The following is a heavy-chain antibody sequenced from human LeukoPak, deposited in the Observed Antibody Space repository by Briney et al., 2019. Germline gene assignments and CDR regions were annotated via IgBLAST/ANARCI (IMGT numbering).Heavy chain of an antibody. CDR2: ISSTSMFI. V-gene: IGHV3-11*06. J-gene: IGHJ6*02. CDR1: GFPLRDYY. Sequence: GGSLRLSCAASGFPLRDYYMSWVRQAPGKGLEWLSYISSTSMFIDYADSVKGRFSISRDNAKNSLYLQMDSLSAEDTAVYYCVRDREAHYGMDVWAKGPRSPSL. CDR3: VRDREAHYGMDV.